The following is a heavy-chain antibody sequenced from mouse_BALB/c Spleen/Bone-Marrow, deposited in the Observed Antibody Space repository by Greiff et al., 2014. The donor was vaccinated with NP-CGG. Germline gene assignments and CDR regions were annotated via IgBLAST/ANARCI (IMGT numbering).Heavy chain of an antibody. V-gene: IGHV14-3*02. CDR3: ARDYGRTAWFAY. J-gene: IGHJ3*01. Sequence: VQLQQSGAELVKPGASVKLSYTASGFNIKDTYIHCVKQRPEQGLEWIGGIDPANGNTKYDPKFQGKATITADTSSNTAYLQLSSLTSEDTAVYYCARDYGRTAWFAYWGQGTLVTVSA. CDR1: GFNIKDTY. CDR2: IDPANGNT. D-gene: IGHD1-1*01.